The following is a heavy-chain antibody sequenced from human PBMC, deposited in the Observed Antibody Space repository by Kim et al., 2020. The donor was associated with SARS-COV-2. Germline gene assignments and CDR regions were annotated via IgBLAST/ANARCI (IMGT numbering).Heavy chain of an antibody. Sequence: ASVKVSCKASGYTFTSYDINWVRQATGQGLEWMGWMNPNSGNTDYAQKFQGRVTMTRNTSISTAYMELSSLRSEDTAVYYCARGRGSKQWLSTVRFDPWGQGTLVTVSS. CDR2: MNPNSGNT. J-gene: IGHJ5*02. CDR3: ARGRGSKQWLSTVRFDP. CDR1: GYTFTSYD. V-gene: IGHV1-8*01. D-gene: IGHD6-19*01.